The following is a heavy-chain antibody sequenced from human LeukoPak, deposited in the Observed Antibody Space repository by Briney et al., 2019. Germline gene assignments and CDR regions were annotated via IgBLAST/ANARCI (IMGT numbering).Heavy chain of an antibody. V-gene: IGHV3-33*08. Sequence: GGSLRLSCAASGFTFSSYSMNWVRQAPGKGLEWVAVIWYDGSNKYYADSVKGRFTISRDNSKNTLYLQMNSLRAEDTAVYYCARDPFITMVRGVIIDYWGQGTLVTVSS. CDR3: ARDPFITMVRGVIIDY. D-gene: IGHD3-10*01. J-gene: IGHJ4*02. CDR1: GFTFSSYS. CDR2: IWYDGSNK.